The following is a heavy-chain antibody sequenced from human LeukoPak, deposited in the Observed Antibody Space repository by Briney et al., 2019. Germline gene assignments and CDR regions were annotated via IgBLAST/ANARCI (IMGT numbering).Heavy chain of an antibody. V-gene: IGHV1-18*01. CDR1: GYTFASNG. CDR2: ISTHNGYT. J-gene: IGHJ3*02. D-gene: IGHD2-15*01. CDR3: GGFGGGSCCDAFDI. Sequence: ASVKVSCKASGYTFASNGISWVRQAPGQGLEWMGWISTHNGYTDYAQRLQGRVTMTTDTSTSTAYMELRSLRSDDTAVYYCGGFGGGSCCDAFDIWGQGTMVTVSS.